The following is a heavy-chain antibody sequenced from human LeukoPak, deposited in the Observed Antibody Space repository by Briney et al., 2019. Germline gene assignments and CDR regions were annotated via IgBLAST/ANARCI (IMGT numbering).Heavy chain of an antibody. V-gene: IGHV3-64D*06. D-gene: IGHD7-27*01. CDR1: GFTFSSYY. J-gene: IGHJ4*02. CDR3: VKSNWD. CDR2: ISSNGDRT. Sequence: PGGSLRLSCSASGFTFSSYYMHWVRQAPGQGLEYIATISSNGDRTNYADSMKGRLAISRDNPKNTLYLQMSSVRAEDTAVYYCVKSNWDWGQGTLVTVSS.